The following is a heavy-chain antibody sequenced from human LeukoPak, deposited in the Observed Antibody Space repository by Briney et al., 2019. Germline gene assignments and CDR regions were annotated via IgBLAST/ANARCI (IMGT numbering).Heavy chain of an antibody. Sequence: GGSLRPSCAASGFTFSSYSMNWVRQAPGKGLEWVSSISSSSSYIYYADSVKGRFTISRDNAKNSLYLQMNSLRAEDTAVYYCARDRYAYYDSSGYQSYWGQGTLVTVSS. CDR1: GFTFSSYS. CDR3: ARDRYAYYDSSGYQSY. CDR2: ISSSSSYI. V-gene: IGHV3-21*01. J-gene: IGHJ4*02. D-gene: IGHD3-22*01.